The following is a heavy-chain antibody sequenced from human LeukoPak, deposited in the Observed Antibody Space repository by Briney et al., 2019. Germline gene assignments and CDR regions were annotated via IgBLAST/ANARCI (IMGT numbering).Heavy chain of an antibody. CDR3: ARDRPPVGESAFDI. CDR1: GFTFSSYA. V-gene: IGHV3-33*08. Sequence: PGGSLRLSCAASGFTFSSYAMHWVRQAPGKGLEWVAVIWYDGSNKYYADSVKGRFTISRDNSKNTLYLQMNSLRAEDTAVYYCARDRPPVGESAFDIWGQGTMVTVSS. J-gene: IGHJ3*02. CDR2: IWYDGSNK. D-gene: IGHD3-16*01.